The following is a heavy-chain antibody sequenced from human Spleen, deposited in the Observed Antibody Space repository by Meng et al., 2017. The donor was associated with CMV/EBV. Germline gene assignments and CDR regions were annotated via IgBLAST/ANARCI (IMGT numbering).Heavy chain of an antibody. CDR3: VRLSLEYLFHFDC. V-gene: IGHV4-31*03. Sequence: LRLSCTVSGGSISSDGSYWSWIRQHPGKGLEWIGNKHHTGSTYYNPSLKSRVTISEDTSKNQFSLKLTSVTAADTAVYYCVRLSLEYLFHFDCWGQGTLVTVSS. CDR1: GGSISSDGSY. D-gene: IGHD3-3*01. J-gene: IGHJ4*02. CDR2: KHHTGST.